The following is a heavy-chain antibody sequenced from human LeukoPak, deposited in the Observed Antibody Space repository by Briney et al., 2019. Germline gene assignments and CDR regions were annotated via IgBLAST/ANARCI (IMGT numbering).Heavy chain of an antibody. CDR2: IDPSGSET. Sequence: GESLKISCKGSGYIFTTNWISWIRQMPGKGLEWMGRIDPSGSETNYSPSFQGHVTISVDKSISTAYLQWSSLKASDTAMYYCARRAGSSGKFVPWGQGTLVIVSS. D-gene: IGHD6-19*01. CDR1: GYIFTTNW. CDR3: ARRAGSSGKFVP. V-gene: IGHV5-10-1*01. J-gene: IGHJ5*02.